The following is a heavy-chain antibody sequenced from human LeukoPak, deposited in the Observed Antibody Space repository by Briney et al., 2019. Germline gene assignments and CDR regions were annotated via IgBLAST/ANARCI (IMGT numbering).Heavy chain of an antibody. CDR1: GYTFTSYY. V-gene: IGHV1-46*01. CDR3: ARVSNYYDSSGYPETFDY. CDR2: INPSGGST. J-gene: IGHJ4*02. D-gene: IGHD3-22*01. Sequence: ASVKVSCKASGYTFTSYYMHWVRQAPGQGLEWMGIINPSGGSTSYAQKFQGRVTMTRDTSTSTVYMELSSPRSEDTAVYYCARVSNYYDSSGYPETFDYWGQGTLVTVSS.